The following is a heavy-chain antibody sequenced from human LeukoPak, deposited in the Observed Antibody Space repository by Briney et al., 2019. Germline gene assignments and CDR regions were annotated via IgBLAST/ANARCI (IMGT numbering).Heavy chain of an antibody. CDR3: AREHSGSYDRHFDY. Sequence: ASVKVSCKASGYTFTGYYVHWVRQAPGQGLEWMGWINPNSGGTNYAQKFQGRVTMTRDTSISTAYMELSRLRSDDTAVYYCAREHSGSYDRHFDYWGQGTLVTVSS. J-gene: IGHJ4*02. D-gene: IGHD3-10*01. CDR1: GYTFTGYY. V-gene: IGHV1-2*02. CDR2: INPNSGGT.